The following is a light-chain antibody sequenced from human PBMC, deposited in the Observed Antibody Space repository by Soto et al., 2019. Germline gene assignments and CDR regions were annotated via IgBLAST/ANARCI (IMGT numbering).Light chain of an antibody. CDR3: SSYSPSSTWV. Sequence: QSALTQPASVSGSPGQSITISCTGTSSDVGAYNYVSWFQQHPGKAPELMIYEVTNRPSGISTRFSGSKSGNTASLTISGLQAEDEADYYCSSYSPSSTWVFGGGTKLTVL. V-gene: IGLV2-14*01. J-gene: IGLJ3*02. CDR1: SSDVGAYNY. CDR2: EVT.